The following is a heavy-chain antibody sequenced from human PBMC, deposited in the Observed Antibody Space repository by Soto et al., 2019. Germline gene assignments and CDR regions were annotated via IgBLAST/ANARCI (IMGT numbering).Heavy chain of an antibody. D-gene: IGHD2-15*01. Sequence: ASVKVSCKASGYTFTSYDINWVRQATGQGLEWMGWMNPNSGNTGYAQKFQGRLTVTRDTSTSTVYMELSSLRSEDTAVYYCARVYCSGGGCYGIDYWGQGTLVTVS. V-gene: IGHV1-8*01. CDR1: GYTFTSYD. CDR3: ARVYCSGGGCYGIDY. J-gene: IGHJ4*02. CDR2: MNPNSGNT.